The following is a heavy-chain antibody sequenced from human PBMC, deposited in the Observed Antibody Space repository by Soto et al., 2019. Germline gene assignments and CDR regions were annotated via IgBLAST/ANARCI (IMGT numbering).Heavy chain of an antibody. CDR2: IYYSGST. J-gene: IGHJ3*02. D-gene: IGHD7-27*01. V-gene: IGHV4-30-4*01. CDR3: ATELVSSTGVDAFDI. Sequence: PSETLSLTCTVSGGSISSGDYYWSWIRQPPGKGLEWIGYIYYSGSTYYNPSLKSRVTISVDTSKNQFSLKLSSVTAADTAVYYCATELVSSTGVDAFDIWGQGTMVTVS. CDR1: GGSISSGDYY.